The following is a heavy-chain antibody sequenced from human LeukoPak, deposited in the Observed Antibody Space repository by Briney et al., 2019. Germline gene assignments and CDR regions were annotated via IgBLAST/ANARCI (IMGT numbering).Heavy chain of an antibody. Sequence: GASVKVSCKASGYTFTSYDINWVRQATGRGLEWMGWMNPNSGNTGYAQKFQGRVTITRNTSISTAYMELSSLRSEDTAVYYCARVFKSQGIDPWGQGTLVTVSS. CDR3: ARVFKSQGIDP. V-gene: IGHV1-8*03. J-gene: IGHJ5*02. D-gene: IGHD3-10*01. CDR1: GYTFTSYD. CDR2: MNPNSGNT.